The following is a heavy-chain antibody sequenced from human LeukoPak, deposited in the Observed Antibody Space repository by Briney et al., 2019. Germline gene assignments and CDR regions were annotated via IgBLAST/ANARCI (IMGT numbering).Heavy chain of an antibody. CDR3: ARDSGWGGYDYYYYGMDV. CDR1: GGSISSSSYS. CDR2: IYYSGST. V-gene: IGHV4-39*07. J-gene: IGHJ6*02. D-gene: IGHD5-12*01. Sequence: PSETLSPTCTVSGGSISSSSYSWGWIRQSPGKGLEWIGFIYYSGSTYYNPSLKSRVTISVDTSKNQFSLKLSSVTAADTAVCYCARDSGWGGYDYYYYGMDVWGQGTTVTVSS.